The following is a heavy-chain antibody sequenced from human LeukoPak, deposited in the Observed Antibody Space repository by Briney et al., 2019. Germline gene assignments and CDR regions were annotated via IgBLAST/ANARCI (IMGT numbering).Heavy chain of an antibody. CDR1: GGSISSYY. V-gene: IGHV4-59*08. D-gene: IGHD1-26*01. CDR3: ARLSGSPHPPFDY. CDR2: IYYSGST. Sequence: ETLSPTCTVSGGSISSYYWSWIRQPPGKGLEWIGYIYYSGSTYYNPSLKSRVTISVDTSKNQVSLKLTSVSAADTAVYYCARLSGSPHPPFDYWGQGTLVTVSS. J-gene: IGHJ4*02.